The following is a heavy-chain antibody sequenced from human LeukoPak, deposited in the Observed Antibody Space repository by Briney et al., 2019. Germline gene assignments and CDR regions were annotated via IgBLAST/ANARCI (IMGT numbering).Heavy chain of an antibody. Sequence: GGSLRLSCAASGFTFSSCAMSWVRQAPGKGLEWVSAISGSGGSTYYADSVKGRFTISRDNSKNTLYLQMNSLRAEDTAVYYCAKAPTSVVPAAANWFDPWGQGTLVTVSS. V-gene: IGHV3-23*01. CDR1: GFTFSSCA. CDR2: ISGSGGST. CDR3: AKAPTSVVPAAANWFDP. J-gene: IGHJ5*02. D-gene: IGHD2-2*01.